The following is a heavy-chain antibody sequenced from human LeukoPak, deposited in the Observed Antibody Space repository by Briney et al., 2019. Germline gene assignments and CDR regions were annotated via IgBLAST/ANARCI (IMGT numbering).Heavy chain of an antibody. J-gene: IGHJ4*02. CDR3: AGVEAWGSYAGF. D-gene: IGHD1-26*01. Sequence: SETLSLTCTVSGGSISSSSYYWGWIRQPPGKGLEWIGSIYYSGSTYYNPSLKSRVTISVDTSKNQFSLKLSSVTAADTAVYYCAGVEAWGSYAGFWGQGTLVTVSS. CDR1: GGSISSSSYY. V-gene: IGHV4-39*07. CDR2: IYYSGST.